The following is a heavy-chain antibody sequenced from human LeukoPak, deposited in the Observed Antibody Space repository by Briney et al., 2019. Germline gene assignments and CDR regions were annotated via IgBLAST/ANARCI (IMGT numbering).Heavy chain of an antibody. CDR1: GGTFSSYA. V-gene: IGHV1-69*04. CDR2: IIPILGIA. Sequence: SVKVSCRASGGTFSSYAISWVRQAPGQGLEWMGRIIPILGIANYAQKFQGRVTITADKSTSTAYMELSSLRSEDTAVYYCAREEWGDALSGYYYGMDVWGQGTTVTVSS. D-gene: IGHD3-3*01. J-gene: IGHJ6*02. CDR3: AREEWGDALSGYYYGMDV.